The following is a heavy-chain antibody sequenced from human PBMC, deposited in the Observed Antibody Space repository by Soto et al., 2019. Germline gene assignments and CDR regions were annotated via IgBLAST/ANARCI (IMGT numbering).Heavy chain of an antibody. J-gene: IGHJ4*02. D-gene: IGHD4-17*01. CDR3: AVTTGY. Sequence: QVQVLQSGAEVKKPGAPVKVSCKTSGYTFIDYDINWVRQAPGQGLEWMGWVSPDHNNAGYAQKFQGRVTMTTNNSINTAYMELTSLRFEDTAVYYCAVTTGYWGQGSMVTVSS. CDR1: GYTFIDYD. CDR2: VSPDHNNA. V-gene: IGHV1-8*02.